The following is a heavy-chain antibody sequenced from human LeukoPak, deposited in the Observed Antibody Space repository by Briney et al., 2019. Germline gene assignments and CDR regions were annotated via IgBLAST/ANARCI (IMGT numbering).Heavy chain of an antibody. J-gene: IGHJ4*02. D-gene: IGHD2-2*01. CDR1: GFTFSSYG. CDR3: AKLPQYCSSTSCFPFDY. CDR2: IRYDGSNK. V-gene: IGHV3-30*02. Sequence: GGSLRLSCAASGFTFSSYGMHWVRQAPGKGLEWVAFIRYDGSNKYYAGSVKGRFTISRDNSKNTLYLQMNSLRAEDTAVYYCAKLPQYCSSTSCFPFDYWGQGTLVTVSS.